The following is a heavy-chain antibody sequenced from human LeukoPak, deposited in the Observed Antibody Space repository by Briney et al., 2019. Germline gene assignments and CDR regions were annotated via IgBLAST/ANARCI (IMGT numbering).Heavy chain of an antibody. CDR1: GFTFNNYW. V-gene: IGHV3-7*03. CDR2: IDRDGGDK. Sequence: GGSLRLSCAASGFTFNNYWMSWVRQTPGKRLEWVANIDRDGGDKYYVDSVKGRFTISRDNAKNSLYLQMSNLRAEDTAVYFCARGGGLDVWGQGATVTVSS. D-gene: IGHD3-16*01. CDR3: ARGGGLDV. J-gene: IGHJ6*02.